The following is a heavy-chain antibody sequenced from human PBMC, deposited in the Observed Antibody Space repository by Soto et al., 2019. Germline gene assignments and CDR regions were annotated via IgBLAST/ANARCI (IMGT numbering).Heavy chain of an antibody. CDR3: ARDRYCSGGSCWGMDV. D-gene: IGHD2-15*01. CDR2: IIPILGIA. Sequence: QVQLVQSGAEVKKPGSSVKVSCKASVGTFSSYTISWVRQAPGQGLEWMGRIIPILGIANYAQKFQGRVTITADKSTSTAYMELSSLRSEDTAVYYCARDRYCSGGSCWGMDVWGQGTTVTVSS. CDR1: VGTFSSYT. J-gene: IGHJ6*02. V-gene: IGHV1-69*08.